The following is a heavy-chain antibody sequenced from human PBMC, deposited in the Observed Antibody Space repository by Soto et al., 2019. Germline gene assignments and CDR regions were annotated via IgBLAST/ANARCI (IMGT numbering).Heavy chain of an antibody. J-gene: IGHJ4*02. CDR2: ISGSGGST. CDR1: GFTFSSYA. V-gene: IGHV3-23*01. Sequence: GGSLRLSCAASGFTFSSYAMSWVRQAPGKGLEWVSAISGSGGSTYYADSVKGRFTISRDNSKNTLYLQMNSLRAEDTAVYYCANGDGCSGGSCYSGNYFDYWGQGTLVTVSS. D-gene: IGHD2-15*01. CDR3: ANGDGCSGGSCYSGNYFDY.